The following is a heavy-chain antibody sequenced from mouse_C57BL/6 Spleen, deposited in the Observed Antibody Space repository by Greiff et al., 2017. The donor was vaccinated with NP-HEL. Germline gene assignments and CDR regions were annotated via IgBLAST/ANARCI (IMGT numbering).Heavy chain of an antibody. Sequence: VQLQQSGPELVKPGASVKISCKASGYAFSSSWMNWVKQRPGKGLEWIGRIYPGDGDTNYNGKFKGKTTLTVDKSSSTAHMELRSLTSEDSAVYYSARSEVWDYDGSSYDYAMDYWGKGTSFTVSS. V-gene: IGHV1-82*01. CDR3: ARSEVWDYDGSSYDYAMDY. D-gene: IGHD1-1*01. CDR1: GYAFSSSW. J-gene: IGHJ4*01. CDR2: IYPGDGDT.